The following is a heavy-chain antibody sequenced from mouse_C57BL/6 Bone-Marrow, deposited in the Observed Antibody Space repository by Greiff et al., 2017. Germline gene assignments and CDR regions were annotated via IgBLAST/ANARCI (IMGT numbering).Heavy chain of an antibody. CDR3: ARHDYYGNPYAMDY. V-gene: IGHV5-12*01. CDR1: GFTFSDYY. Sequence: EVKLMESGGGLVQPGGSLKLSCAASGFTFSDYYMYWVRQTPEKRLEWVAYISNGGGSTYYPDTVKGRFTISRDNAKNTLYLQMSRLKSEDTAMYYCARHDYYGNPYAMDYWGQGTSVTVSS. J-gene: IGHJ4*01. CDR2: ISNGGGST. D-gene: IGHD2-1*01.